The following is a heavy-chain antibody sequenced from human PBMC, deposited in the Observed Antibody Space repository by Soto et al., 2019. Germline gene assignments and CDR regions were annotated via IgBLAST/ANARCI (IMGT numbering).Heavy chain of an antibody. CDR1: GFTFTNYG. V-gene: IGHV1-18*03. CDR3: ASRSGQLPYYFDY. D-gene: IGHD6-6*01. CDR2: ISAYKGNT. J-gene: IGHJ4*02. Sequence: GASVKVSCKASGFTFTNYGISWVRQAPGQGLEWMGWISAYKGNTNYAQKFQGRVTMTTDTSTSTAYLELRSLRSDDMVVYFCASRSGQLPYYFDYWGQGTQVTVSS.